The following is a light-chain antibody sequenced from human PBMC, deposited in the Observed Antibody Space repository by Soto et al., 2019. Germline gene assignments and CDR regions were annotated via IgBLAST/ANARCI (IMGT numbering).Light chain of an antibody. CDR3: QQYYSTPRWT. J-gene: IGKJ1*01. CDR2: WAS. Sequence: DIVMAQYPDSLAVSLGERATINCKSSQSVLSSSNNKNYLAWYQQKPGQRPKLLIYWASTRESGVPDRFSGGGSGSDFTLTISSLQAEYVAIYFCQQYYSTPRWTFGQGTKVEVK. V-gene: IGKV4-1*01. CDR1: QSVLSSSNNKNY.